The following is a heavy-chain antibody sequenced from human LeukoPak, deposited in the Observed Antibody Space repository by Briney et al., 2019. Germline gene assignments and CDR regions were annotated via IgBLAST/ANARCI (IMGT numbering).Heavy chain of an antibody. CDR1: GGSFSGYY. Sequence: SGTLSLTCTVYGGSFSGYYWSWIRQPPGKGLEWIGEINHSGSTNYNPSLKSRVTISVDTSKNQFSLKLSSVTAADTAVYYCARGPASFTMVRGVITKFGYWGQGTLVTVSS. V-gene: IGHV4-34*01. CDR2: INHSGST. J-gene: IGHJ4*02. D-gene: IGHD3-10*01. CDR3: ARGPASFTMVRGVITKFGY.